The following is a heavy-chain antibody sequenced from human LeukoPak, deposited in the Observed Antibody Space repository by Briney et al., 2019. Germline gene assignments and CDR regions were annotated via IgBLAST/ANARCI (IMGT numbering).Heavy chain of an antibody. J-gene: IGHJ4*02. V-gene: IGHV3-21*01. CDR1: GFTFSSYS. D-gene: IGHD2-15*01. CDR2: ISSSSSYI. Sequence: GGSLRLSCAASGFTFSSYSMNWVRQAPGKGLEWVSSISSSSSYIYYADSVKGRFTISRDNAKNSLCLQMNSLRAEDTAVYYCARDLDSYCSGGSCYSDYWGQGTLVTVSS. CDR3: ARDLDSYCSGGSCYSDY.